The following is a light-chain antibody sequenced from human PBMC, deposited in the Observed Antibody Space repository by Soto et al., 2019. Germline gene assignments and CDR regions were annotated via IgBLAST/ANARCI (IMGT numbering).Light chain of an antibody. CDR2: DAS. CDR1: QDITXX. CDR3: QQYEDIPPT. Sequence: DIQMTQSPSSLTASVGDSVTITCQASQDITXXLNWYQHKPGKAPKLLIYDASNLEPGVPSRFSGRGSGRDFTFTISSLQPEDTATYYCQQYEDIPPTFGQGTRLDIK. J-gene: IGKJ5*01. V-gene: IGKV1-33*01.